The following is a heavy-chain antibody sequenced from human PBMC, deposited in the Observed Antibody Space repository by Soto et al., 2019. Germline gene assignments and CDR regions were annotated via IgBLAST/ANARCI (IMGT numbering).Heavy chain of an antibody. CDR1: GFNFSRYG. D-gene: IGHD3-16*01. CDR2: ISYDGSNK. J-gene: IGHJ4*02. CDR3: AKAGLNYFDY. Sequence: QVQLVESGGGVVQPGRSLRLSCAASGFNFSRYGMNWVRQSPGKGLERVAVISYDGSNKYYADSVKGRVTISRDSSKTKLCLQVNIMRPEDTAVYYCAKAGLNYFDYWGQGTLVNVSS. V-gene: IGHV3-30*18.